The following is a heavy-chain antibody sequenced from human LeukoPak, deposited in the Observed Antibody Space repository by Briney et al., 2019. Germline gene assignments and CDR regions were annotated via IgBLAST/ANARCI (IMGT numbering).Heavy chain of an antibody. Sequence: ASETLSLTCTVSGGSISSSSYYWGWIRQPPGKGLEWIGSIYYSGSTYYNPSLKSRVTISVDTSKNQFSLKLSSVTAADTAVYYCARRSGGSPNYYYYYGMDVWGQGTTVTVSS. J-gene: IGHJ6*02. CDR2: IYYSGST. CDR1: GGSISSSSYY. V-gene: IGHV4-39*07. D-gene: IGHD2-15*01. CDR3: ARRSGGSPNYYYYYGMDV.